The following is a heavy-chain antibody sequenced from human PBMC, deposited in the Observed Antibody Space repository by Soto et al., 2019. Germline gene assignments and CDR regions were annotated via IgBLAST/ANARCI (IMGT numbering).Heavy chain of an antibody. CDR3: LTHSWNH. CDR2: IQGRDPDT. CDR1: GVSIGSVD. J-gene: IGHJ4*02. D-gene: IGHD1-1*01. V-gene: IGHV3-23*01. Sequence: GGSLRLSCAISGVSIGSVDLSWVRQPPGQGLEWVSAIQGRDPDTYYTDSVRGRFTISKDISKNTLFLQMTRLSTEDTAVYFCLTHSWNHWGQGTLVTVSS.